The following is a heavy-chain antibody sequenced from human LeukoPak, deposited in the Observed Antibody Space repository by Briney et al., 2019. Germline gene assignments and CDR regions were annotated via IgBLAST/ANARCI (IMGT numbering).Heavy chain of an antibody. D-gene: IGHD1-14*01. Sequence: ASVKVSCKASGYTFTNYDINWVRQATGQEPEWVGWMNPNSGRTGSAQKFQGRVTITWDTAISTAYMELSSLRSEDTAVYYCAKHYQTTFDYWGQGTLVIVSS. CDR2: MNPNSGRT. CDR1: GYTFTNYD. V-gene: IGHV1-8*03. J-gene: IGHJ4*02. CDR3: AKHYQTTFDY.